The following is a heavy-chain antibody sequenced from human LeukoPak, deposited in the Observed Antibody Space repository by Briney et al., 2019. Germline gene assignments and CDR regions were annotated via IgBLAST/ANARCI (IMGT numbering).Heavy chain of an antibody. D-gene: IGHD3-10*01. CDR2: IIPIFGTA. J-gene: IGHJ4*02. CDR3: ARDGIYGSGSYRGDY. CDR1: GGTFSSYA. V-gene: IGHV1-69*13. Sequence: SVKVSCKASGGTFSSYAISWVRQAPGQGLEWMGGIIPIFGTANYAQKFQGRVTMTADESTSIAYMELSSLRSEDTAVYYCARDGIYGSGSYRGDYWGQGTLVTVSS.